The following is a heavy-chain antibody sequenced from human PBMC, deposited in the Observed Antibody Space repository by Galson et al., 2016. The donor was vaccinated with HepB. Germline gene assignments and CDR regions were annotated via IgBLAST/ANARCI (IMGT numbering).Heavy chain of an antibody. V-gene: IGHV4-39*01. J-gene: IGHJ5*02. D-gene: IGHD3/OR15-3a*01. CDR2: IHSGGTS. Sequence: SETLSLTCTVSGDSISSVGRHWGWFRQSPGMGLEYIGSIHSGGTSYCNPSLTSRVTVSADTSRNQFSLELTSVTAADTAVYYCARGMCGMDCHGFNWLDPWGQGTLVTVSS. CDR1: GDSISSVGRH. CDR3: ARGMCGMDCHGFNWLDP.